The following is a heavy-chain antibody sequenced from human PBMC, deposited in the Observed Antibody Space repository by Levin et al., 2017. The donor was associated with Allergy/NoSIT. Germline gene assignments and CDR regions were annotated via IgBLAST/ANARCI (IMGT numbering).Heavy chain of an antibody. CDR3: ARHRYISGHSYATHFDS. Sequence: SETLSLTCNVSGGSMSSSGYYWGWIRQPPGKGLECKGLEWIGTIYYSGTTYYNPTLESRVIISLDTAKDQFSLKLTSVTAADTAVYYCARHRYISGHSYATHFDSWGQGILVTVSS. CDR1: GGSMSSSGYY. CDR2: IYYSGTT. V-gene: IGHV4-39*01. D-gene: IGHD3-16*01. J-gene: IGHJ4*02.